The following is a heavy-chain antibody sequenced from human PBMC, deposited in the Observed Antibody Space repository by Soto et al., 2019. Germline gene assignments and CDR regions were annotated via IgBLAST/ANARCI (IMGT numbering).Heavy chain of an antibody. CDR3: ARGEITLLGGMDV. V-gene: IGHV4-34*01. CDR1: GGSFRGYY. D-gene: IGHD3-10*01. J-gene: IGHJ6*02. CDR2: INHSGTS. Sequence: SDTLSLTCPVSGGSFRGYYWGWVRQPPGKGLEWIGEINHSGTSNYHPSLKSRVTISVATSKNQFSLTVNSVTPADTAVYYCARGEITLLGGMDVWGQGTTVNVAS.